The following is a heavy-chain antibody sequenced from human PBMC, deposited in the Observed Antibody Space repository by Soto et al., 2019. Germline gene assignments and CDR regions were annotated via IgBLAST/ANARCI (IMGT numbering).Heavy chain of an antibody. Sequence: EVQLVQSGAEVKKPGATVKISCKVSGYIFTDYYVYWVQQAPGKGLEWMGFLDPEDGETMYAEKFQGRITITADTSTETAYMALSSLRSEDTAVYYCATASSIGGRLWYFDLWGRGTPVTVSS. CDR2: LDPEDGET. V-gene: IGHV1-69-2*01. D-gene: IGHD6-6*01. CDR1: GYIFTDYY. J-gene: IGHJ2*01. CDR3: ATASSIGGRLWYFDL.